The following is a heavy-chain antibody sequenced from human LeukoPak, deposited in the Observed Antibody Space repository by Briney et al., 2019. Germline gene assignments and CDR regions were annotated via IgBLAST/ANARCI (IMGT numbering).Heavy chain of an antibody. V-gene: IGHV1-18*01. Sequence: ASVKVSCKASGYTFTSYGISWVRQAPGQGLEWMGWISAYNGNTNYAQKLQGRVTMTTDTSTSTAYMELRSLRSDDTAVYYCARAYYDILTGYHAPLWWGQGTLVTVSS. CDR1: GYTFTSYG. CDR3: ARAYYDILTGYHAPLW. CDR2: ISAYNGNT. J-gene: IGHJ4*02. D-gene: IGHD3-9*01.